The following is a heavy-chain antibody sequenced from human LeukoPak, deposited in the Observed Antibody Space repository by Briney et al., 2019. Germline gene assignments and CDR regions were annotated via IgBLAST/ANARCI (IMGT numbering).Heavy chain of an antibody. CDR2: ISYDATKK. D-gene: IGHD6-19*01. J-gene: IGHJ6*02. CDR3: ARLVESGDSSGWYALFDYYGMDV. Sequence: GGSLRLSCAASGFTFKSHAMHWVRQAPGKGLEWVAFISYDATKKDYVDSVKGRFTVSRDNSKSTLYLQMNSLRLEDTAVYYCARLVESGDSSGWYALFDYYGMDVWGQGTTVTVSS. CDR1: GFTFKSHA. V-gene: IGHV3-30-3*01.